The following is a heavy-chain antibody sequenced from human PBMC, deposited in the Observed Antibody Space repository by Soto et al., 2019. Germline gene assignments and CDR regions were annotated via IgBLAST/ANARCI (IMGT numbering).Heavy chain of an antibody. CDR3: VVVVAATLG. CDR2: INPNSGDT. CDR1: GGTFSSYA. D-gene: IGHD2-15*01. J-gene: IGHJ4*02. Sequence: ASVTVSCKASGGTFSSYAISWVRQAPGQGLEWMGWINPNSGDTHYAQKFQGWVTMTRDTSISTAYMELSRLTSDDTAVYYCVVVVAATLGWGQGTLVTVSS. V-gene: IGHV1-2*04.